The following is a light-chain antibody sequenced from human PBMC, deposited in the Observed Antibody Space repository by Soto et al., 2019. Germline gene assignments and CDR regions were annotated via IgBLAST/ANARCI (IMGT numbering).Light chain of an antibody. CDR2: DVS. Sequence: QSVLTHPRSVCWSPGHSVTISCTGTSSDVGGYNYVSWYQQHPGKAPKLMIYDVSKRPSGVPDRFSGSKSGNTASLTISGLQAEDEADYYCCSYAGSYTLVFGGGTKVTVL. J-gene: IGLJ2*01. CDR1: SSDVGGYNY. CDR3: CSYAGSYTLV. V-gene: IGLV2-11*01.